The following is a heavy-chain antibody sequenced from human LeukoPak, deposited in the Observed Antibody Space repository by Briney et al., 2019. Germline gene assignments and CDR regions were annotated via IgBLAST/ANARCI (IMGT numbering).Heavy chain of an antibody. CDR1: GGSISSYD. J-gene: IGHJ5*02. Sequence: SETLSLTCTVSGGSISSYDWSWIRQPAGKGLEWIGRIYTSGSTNYNPSLKSRVTMSVDTSKNQFSLKLSSVTAADTAVYYCAAVLLWFGESINWFDPWGQGTLVTVSS. CDR3: AAVLLWFGESINWFDP. CDR2: IYTSGST. V-gene: IGHV4-4*07. D-gene: IGHD3-10*01.